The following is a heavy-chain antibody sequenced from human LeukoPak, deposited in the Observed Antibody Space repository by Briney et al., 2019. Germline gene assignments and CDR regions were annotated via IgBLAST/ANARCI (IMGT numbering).Heavy chain of an antibody. CDR1: AYTFTSYD. Sequence: RASVKVSCKASAYTFTSYDINWVRQAPGQGLEWMGWMNPNSGNTGYAQKFQGRVTMTRNTSISTAYMELSSLRSEDTAVYYCASAIFPYGWFDPWGQGTLVTVSS. V-gene: IGHV1-8*01. J-gene: IGHJ5*02. CDR3: ASAIFPYGWFDP. D-gene: IGHD3-3*01. CDR2: MNPNSGNT.